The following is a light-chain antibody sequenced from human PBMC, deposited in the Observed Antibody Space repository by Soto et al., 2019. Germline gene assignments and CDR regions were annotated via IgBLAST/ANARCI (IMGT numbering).Light chain of an antibody. CDR3: QQYNDWPLT. J-gene: IGKJ1*01. CDR1: QSVSMY. CDR2: DAS. V-gene: IGKV3D-15*01. Sequence: EIVLTQAPGTLSLSPEDRATLSCRASQSVSMYLAWYQQKPGQAPRLLIYDASTRATGIPARFSGTGSGTEFTLTISSLQSEDFALYYCQQYNDWPLTFGQGTKVDIK.